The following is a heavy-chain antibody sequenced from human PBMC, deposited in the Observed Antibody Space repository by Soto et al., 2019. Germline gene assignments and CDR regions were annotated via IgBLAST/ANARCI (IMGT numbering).Heavy chain of an antibody. CDR1: GYSFTSYW. Sequence: GESLKISCKGSGYSFTSYWIAWVRQMPGKGLEWMGTIYPGDSDTRYSPSLQGQVTISADNSISTAYLEWSSLKASDTAIYYCARPTPFGSGYGLFEYWGQGTPVTVSS. V-gene: IGHV5-51*01. J-gene: IGHJ4*02. D-gene: IGHD4-17*01. CDR3: ARPTPFGSGYGLFEY. CDR2: IYPGDSDT.